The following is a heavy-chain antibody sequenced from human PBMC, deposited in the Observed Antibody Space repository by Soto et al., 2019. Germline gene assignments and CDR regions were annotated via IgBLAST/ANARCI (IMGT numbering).Heavy chain of an antibody. CDR3: ARDRVYSYGYN. V-gene: IGHV1-3*01. J-gene: IGHJ4*02. Sequence: QVQLVQSGAEVKKPGASVKVSCKASGYTFTIYAMHSVRQAPGQRLEWMGWINAGNGNTKYSQKFQGRATITRDTSASTAYMELSSLRSEDTAVYYCARDRVYSYGYNWGQGTLVTVSS. D-gene: IGHD5-18*01. CDR1: GYTFTIYA. CDR2: INAGNGNT.